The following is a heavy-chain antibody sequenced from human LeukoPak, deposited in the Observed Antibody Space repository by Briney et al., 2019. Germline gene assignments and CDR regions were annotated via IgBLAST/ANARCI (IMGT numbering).Heavy chain of an antibody. CDR3: ARHSSGSGGAFQY. Sequence: SETLSLTCTVSGGSISSYYWSWIRQPPGKGLEWIGYKDDSGSTNYNPSLTSRVTISEDTSKNQLSLKLGSVTAADTAVYYCARHSSGSGGAFQYWGQGTPVTASS. D-gene: IGHD6-19*01. J-gene: IGHJ4*02. V-gene: IGHV4-59*08. CDR2: KDDSGST. CDR1: GGSISSYY.